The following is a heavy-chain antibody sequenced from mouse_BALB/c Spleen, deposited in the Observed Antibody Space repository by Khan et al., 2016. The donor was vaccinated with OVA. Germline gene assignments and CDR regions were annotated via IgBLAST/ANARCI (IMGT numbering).Heavy chain of an antibody. Sequence: QVQLQQSGPGLVAPSQNLSITCTVSGFSLSDYGVSWIRQPPGKGLEWLGVLWGGGSTYYNSVLKSRLSISKDNSKSQVFLKMSSLQSDDTAMYYCAKGVWSYYDTLDYWGQGTSVTVSS. CDR1: GFSLSDYG. CDR2: LWGGGST. V-gene: IGHV2-6-5*01. J-gene: IGHJ4*01. CDR3: AKGVWSYYDTLDY.